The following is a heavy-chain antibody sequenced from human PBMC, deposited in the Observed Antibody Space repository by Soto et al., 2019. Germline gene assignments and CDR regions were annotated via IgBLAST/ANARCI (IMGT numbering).Heavy chain of an antibody. D-gene: IGHD6-6*01. V-gene: IGHV1-2*04. Sequence: ASVKVCCKXSGYTFTGYYMHWVRQAPGQGLEWMGWINPNSGGTNYAQKFQGWVTMTRDTSISTAYMELSRLRSDDTAVYYCARGRAARIDYWGQGTLVTVSS. CDR3: ARGRAARIDY. CDR2: INPNSGGT. J-gene: IGHJ4*02. CDR1: GYTFTGYY.